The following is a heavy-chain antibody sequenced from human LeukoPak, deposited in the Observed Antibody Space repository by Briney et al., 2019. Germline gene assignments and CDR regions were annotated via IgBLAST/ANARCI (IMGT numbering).Heavy chain of an antibody. J-gene: IGHJ6*03. CDR1: GFTFITYW. V-gene: IGHV3-74*01. CDR2: INSDGSTT. CDR3: GRVYCSTTSCYDYYDYYMDV. D-gene: IGHD2-2*01. Sequence: GGSLRLSCAASGFTFITYWMHWVRQAPGKGLVWVSSINSDGSTTTYADSVKGRFTISRDNVKNFLYLQMNSLRVEDTALYFCGRVYCSTTSCYDYYDYYMDVWGKGTTVTVSS.